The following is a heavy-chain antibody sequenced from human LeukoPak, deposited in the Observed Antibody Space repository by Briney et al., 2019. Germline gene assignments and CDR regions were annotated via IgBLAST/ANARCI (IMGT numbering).Heavy chain of an antibody. CDR3: ARGSTLHYDILTGYYTPGPFDI. V-gene: IGHV4-61*08. D-gene: IGHD3-9*01. J-gene: IGHJ3*02. CDR2: IHYSGST. Sequence: AETPSLTCTVSGGSVSSAGYYWSWIRQPPGKGLEFIGYIHYSGSTNYNPSLKSRDTISVDTSKNQFSLKLSSVTAADTAVYYCARGSTLHYDILTGYYTPGPFDIWGQGTIFPVSS. CDR1: GGSVSSAGYY.